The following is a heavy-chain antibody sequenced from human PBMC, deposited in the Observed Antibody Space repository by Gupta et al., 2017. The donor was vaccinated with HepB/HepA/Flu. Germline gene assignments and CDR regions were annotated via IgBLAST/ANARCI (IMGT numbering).Heavy chain of an antibody. CDR1: GFTFSSYW. CDR2: IKQEGSEK. CDR3: ARGDNSSGSGNDY. V-gene: IGHV3-7*01. J-gene: IGHJ4*02. Sequence: EVQLVESGGGLVQPGGSLRLSCAASGFTFSSYWMSRVRRAPGKGLEWVANIKQEGSEKYYVDSVKGRFTISRDNAKNSLYLQMNSLRAEDTAVYNCARGDNSSGSGNDYWGQGALVTVSS. D-gene: IGHD6-19*01.